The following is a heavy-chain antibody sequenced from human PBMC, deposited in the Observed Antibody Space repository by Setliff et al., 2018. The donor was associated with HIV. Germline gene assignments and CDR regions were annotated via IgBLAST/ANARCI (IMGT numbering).Heavy chain of an antibody. D-gene: IGHD3-3*01. V-gene: IGHV1-18*01. CDR3: ARGYYNFWSGYYDSRFPNPIDAFDI. Sequence: ASVKVSCKASTYTFTNYGISWVRQAPGQGLEWMGWISAYNGDTNYAQKFQGRVTMTTDTSTSTAYMELRSLRSDDTAVYYCARGYYNFWSGYYDSRFPNPIDAFDIWGQGTMVTVSS. CDR2: ISAYNGDT. CDR1: TYTFTNYG. J-gene: IGHJ3*02.